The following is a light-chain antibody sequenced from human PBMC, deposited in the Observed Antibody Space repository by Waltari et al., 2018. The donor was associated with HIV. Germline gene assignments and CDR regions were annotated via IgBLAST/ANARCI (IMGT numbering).Light chain of an antibody. J-gene: IGKJ1*01. CDR3: QQYYNGPRT. CDR1: HSVSSN. Sequence: EIVLTQSPGNMSVSPGERATLSCRTSHSVSSNLAWYHQKSGQAPRLLIHGASTRAPGIAARFTGSGSGKEFTLTITTLQSTDSGIYYCQQYYNGPRTFGQGTKVEAK. V-gene: IGKV3-15*01. CDR2: GAS.